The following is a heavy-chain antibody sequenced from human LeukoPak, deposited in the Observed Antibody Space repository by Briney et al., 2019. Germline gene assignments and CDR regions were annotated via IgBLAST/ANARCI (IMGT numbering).Heavy chain of an antibody. J-gene: IGHJ4*02. CDR3: ARRRYNWNAIDY. CDR1: GFTFSDYY. D-gene: IGHD1-20*01. Sequence: GGSLRLSCAASGFTFSDYYMSWIRQAPGKGLEWVSHISRSGSTRYYADSLKGRFTISRDNAKNSLYLQMNSLRAEDTAVYYCARRRYNWNAIDYWGQGTLVTVSS. CDR2: ISRSGSTR. V-gene: IGHV3-11*01.